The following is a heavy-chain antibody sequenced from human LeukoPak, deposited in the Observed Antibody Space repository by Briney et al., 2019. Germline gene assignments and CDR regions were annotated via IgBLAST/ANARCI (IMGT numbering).Heavy chain of an antibody. D-gene: IGHD3-10*01. Sequence: PSETLSLTCTVTGGSITSYYWSWIRQPPGKGLEWIGYIYYSGSTNYNPSLKSRVTMSVDTSKNQFSLKLSSVTAADTAVYYCARSRTYYYGSGSFPYWFDPWGQGTLVTVSS. CDR2: IYYSGST. CDR1: GGSITSYY. V-gene: IGHV4-59*12. J-gene: IGHJ5*02. CDR3: ARSRTYYYGSGSFPYWFDP.